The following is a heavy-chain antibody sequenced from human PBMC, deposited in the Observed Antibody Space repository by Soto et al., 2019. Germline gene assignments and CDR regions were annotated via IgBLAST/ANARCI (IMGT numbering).Heavy chain of an antibody. CDR1: GGSISSSSYY. J-gene: IGHJ4*02. D-gene: IGHD4-17*01. Sequence: PSETLSLTCTVSGGSISSSSYYWGWIRQPPGKGLEWIGSIYYSGSTYYNPSLKSRVTISVDTSKNQFSLKLSSVTAADTAVYYCARNDYGDYQREDYWGQGTLVTVSS. CDR3: ARNDYGDYQREDY. CDR2: IYYSGST. V-gene: IGHV4-39*01.